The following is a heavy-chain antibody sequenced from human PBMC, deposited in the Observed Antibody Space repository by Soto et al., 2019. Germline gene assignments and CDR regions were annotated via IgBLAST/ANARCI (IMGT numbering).Heavy chain of an antibody. Sequence: ASVKVSSKASGYTFTGYYMHWVPQAPGQGLEWMGWINPNRGGTNYAQKFQGWVTMTRATSIRTAYMELSRPRSDDTAVSYCAGARGVVVAACYYYGMDVWGQGTTVTVSS. CDR2: INPNRGGT. CDR1: GYTFTGYY. V-gene: IGHV1-2*04. J-gene: IGHJ6*02. CDR3: AGARGVVVAACYYYGMDV. D-gene: IGHD2-15*01.